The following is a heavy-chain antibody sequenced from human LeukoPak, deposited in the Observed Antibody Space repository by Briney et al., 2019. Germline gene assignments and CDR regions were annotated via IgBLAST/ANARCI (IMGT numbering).Heavy chain of an antibody. CDR3: AREETSYYDSSRIRGGGHAFDI. D-gene: IGHD3-22*01. CDR2: ISGSGGST. CDR1: GFTFSSYA. J-gene: IGHJ3*02. Sequence: GGSLRLSCAASGFTFSSYAMGWVRQGPGKGLEWVSGISGSGGSTYYADSVKGRFTISRDNSKNTLYLQMNSLRAEDTAVYYCAREETSYYDSSRIRGGGHAFDIWGQGTMVTVSS. V-gene: IGHV3-23*01.